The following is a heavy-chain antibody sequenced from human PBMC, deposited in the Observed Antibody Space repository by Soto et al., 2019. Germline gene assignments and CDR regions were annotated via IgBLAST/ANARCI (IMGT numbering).Heavy chain of an antibody. CDR2: IYYSGST. CDR1: GGSIRSYY. D-gene: IGHD1-20*01. CDR3: ARRYGDGFDF. J-gene: IGHJ3*01. Sequence: QVQLQESGPGLVKPSETLSLTCTVSGGSIRSYYWSWIRQPTGKGLEWIGYIYYSGSTHYNPSLKGRVTISVDTSKNQFSLKLSSVTAADTAVYYCARRYGDGFDFWGQVTMVTVSS. V-gene: IGHV4-59*08.